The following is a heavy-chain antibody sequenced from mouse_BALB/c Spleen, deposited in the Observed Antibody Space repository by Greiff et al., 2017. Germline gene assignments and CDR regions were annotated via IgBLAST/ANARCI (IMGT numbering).Heavy chain of an antibody. CDR1: GFTFSNYW. Sequence: EVKLMESGGGLVQPGGSMKLSCVASGFTFSNYWMNWVRQSPEKGLEWVAEIRLKSNNYATHYAESVKGRFTISRDDSKSSVYLQMNNLRAEDTGIYYCTRAFPMDYWGQGTSVTVSS. V-gene: IGHV6-6*02. J-gene: IGHJ4*01. CDR2: IRLKSNNYAT. CDR3: TRAFPMDY.